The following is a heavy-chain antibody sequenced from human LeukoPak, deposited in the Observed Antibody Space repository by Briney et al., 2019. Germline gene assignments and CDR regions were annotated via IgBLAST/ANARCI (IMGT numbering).Heavy chain of an antibody. CDR1: GYTFTGYY. V-gene: IGHV1-2*02. D-gene: IGHD5-24*01. J-gene: IGHJ4*02. CDR2: INPNSGGT. Sequence: ASVKVSCKASGYTFTGYYMHWVRQAPGQGLEWMGWINPNSGGTNYAQKFQGRVTMTRDTSISTAYMELSRLRSDDTAVYYCAREVLNTGPREPGYWGQGTLVTVSS. CDR3: AREVLNTGPREPGY.